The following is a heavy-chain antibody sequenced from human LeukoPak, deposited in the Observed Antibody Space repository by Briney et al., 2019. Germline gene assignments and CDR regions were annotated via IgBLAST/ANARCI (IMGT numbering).Heavy chain of an antibody. J-gene: IGHJ4*02. V-gene: IGHV3-53*01. Sequence: PGGSLRLSCAASGFTVSSNHMSWVRQAPGEGLEWVSALYSGGTTYYADSVKGRFTISRDNSRNTVYLQMNSLRAEDTAVYYCARASTTTTIFDSWGQGALVTVSS. D-gene: IGHD5/OR15-5a*01. CDR1: GFTVSSNH. CDR2: LYSGGTT. CDR3: ARASTTTTIFDS.